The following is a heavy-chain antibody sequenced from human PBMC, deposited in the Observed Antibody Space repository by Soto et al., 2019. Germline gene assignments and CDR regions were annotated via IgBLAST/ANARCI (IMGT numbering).Heavy chain of an antibody. CDR3: AKLGSGSYSAY. D-gene: IGHD1-26*01. Sequence: EVQLLESGGGLVQPGGSLRLSCAASGFTFSPYAFIWVRQAPGTGLEWVSAISADGGGTYYADSVQGRFTISRDNSHNTLYLPMNTLSAEDTAVDYCAKLGSGSYSAYWGQGTLVTVSS. CDR2: ISADGGGT. CDR1: GFTFSPYA. J-gene: IGHJ4*02. V-gene: IGHV3-23*01.